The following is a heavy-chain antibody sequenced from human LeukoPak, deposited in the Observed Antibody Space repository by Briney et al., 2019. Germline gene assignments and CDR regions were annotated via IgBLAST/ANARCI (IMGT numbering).Heavy chain of an antibody. CDR1: GGSISSDSHY. CDR3: ARLIGLWFPFDY. J-gene: IGHJ4*02. V-gene: IGHV4-39*01. D-gene: IGHD3-10*01. CDR2: MYYSGNT. Sequence: SETLSLTCIVSGGSISSDSHYRGWIRQPPGKGLEWIGTMYYSGNTYYSPSLKSRVTISVDASKNQFSLRLSSVTAADTAVYYCARLIGLWFPFDYWGQGALVAVSS.